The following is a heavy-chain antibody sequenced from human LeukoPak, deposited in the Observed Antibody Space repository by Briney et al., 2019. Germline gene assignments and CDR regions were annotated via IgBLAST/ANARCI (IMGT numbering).Heavy chain of an antibody. V-gene: IGHV3-15*01. CDR2: IKSKTDGGTT. CDR1: GFRFSDTW. CDR3: TTLYLGDGYDY. J-gene: IGHJ4*02. D-gene: IGHD5-24*01. Sequence: GSLELSCVGSGFRFSDTWMSWVRQSPGKGLEWVGRIKSKTDGGTTDYAAPVKGRFTISRDDSKNTLYLQMDSLKTEDTAVYYCTTLYLGDGYDYWGQGTLVTVSS.